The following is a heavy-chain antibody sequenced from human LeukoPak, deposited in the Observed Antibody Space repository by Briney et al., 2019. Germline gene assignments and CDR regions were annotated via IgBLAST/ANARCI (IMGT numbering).Heavy chain of an antibody. CDR1: GGSISSSSYY. V-gene: IGHV4-39*01. CDR2: IYYSGSI. CDR3: ARSYYDSSGYYFDY. Sequence: SETLSLTCTVSGGSISSSSYYWGWIRQPPGKGLEWIGSIYYSGSIYYNPSLKSRVSISVDTSKNQFSLKLSSVTAADTAVYYCARSYYDSSGYYFDYWGQGTLVTVSS. J-gene: IGHJ4*02. D-gene: IGHD3-22*01.